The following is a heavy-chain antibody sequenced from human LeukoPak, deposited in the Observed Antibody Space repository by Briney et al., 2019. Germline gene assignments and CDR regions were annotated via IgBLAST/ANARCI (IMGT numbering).Heavy chain of an antibody. Sequence: GASVKVSCKVSGYTLTELSMHWVRQAPGKGLEWMGGFDPEDGETIYAQKFQGRVTMTRNTSISTAYMELSSLRSEDTAVYYCAKFSGSYGNDYWGQGTLVTVSS. V-gene: IGHV1-24*01. CDR2: FDPEDGET. J-gene: IGHJ4*02. D-gene: IGHD1-26*01. CDR1: GYTLTELS. CDR3: AKFSGSYGNDY.